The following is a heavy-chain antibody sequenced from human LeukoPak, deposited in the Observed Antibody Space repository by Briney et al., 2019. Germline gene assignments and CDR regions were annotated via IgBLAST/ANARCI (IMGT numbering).Heavy chain of an antibody. V-gene: IGHV4-59*01. CDR2: IYYSGST. CDR3: ARNTVSVATAWD. Sequence: SETLSLTCTVPGGSISSYYWSWIRQPPGKGLEWIGYIYYSGSTNYNPSLKSRVTISVDTSKNQFSLKLSSVTAADTAVYYCARNTVSVATAWDWGQGTLVTVSS. CDR1: GGSISSYY. J-gene: IGHJ4*02. D-gene: IGHD5-12*01.